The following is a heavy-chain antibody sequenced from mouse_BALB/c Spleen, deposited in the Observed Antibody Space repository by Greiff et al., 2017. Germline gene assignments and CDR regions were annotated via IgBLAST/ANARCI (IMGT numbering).Heavy chain of an antibody. CDR3: ARQFGGYDGYFD. Sequence: EVQLMESGGDLVKPGGSLKLSCAASGFTFSSYGMSWVRQTPDKRLEWVATISSGGSYTYYPDSVKGRFTISRDNAKNTLYLQMSSLKSEDTAMYYCARQFGGYDGYFDWGQGTTLTVSS. CDR1: GFTFSSYG. V-gene: IGHV5-6*01. J-gene: IGHJ2*01. D-gene: IGHD2-3*01. CDR2: ISSGGSYT.